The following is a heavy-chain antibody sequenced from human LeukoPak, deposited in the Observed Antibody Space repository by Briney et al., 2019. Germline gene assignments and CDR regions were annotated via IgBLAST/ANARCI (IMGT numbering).Heavy chain of an antibody. D-gene: IGHD3-10*02. CDR2: ISSSGSTI. V-gene: IGHV3-11*04. J-gene: IGHJ6*04. Sequence: GGSLRLSCAASGFSFNNAWMSWVRQAPGKGLEWVSYISSSGSTIYYADSVKGRITISRDNAKNSLYLQMNSLRAEDTAVYYCAELGITMIGGVWGKGTTVTISS. CDR1: GFSFNNAW. CDR3: AELGITMIGGV.